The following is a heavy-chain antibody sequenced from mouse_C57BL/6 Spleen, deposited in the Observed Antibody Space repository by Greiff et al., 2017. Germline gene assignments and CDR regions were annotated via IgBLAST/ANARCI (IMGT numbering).Heavy chain of an antibody. CDR3: ARGGTTVVAYYAMDY. J-gene: IGHJ4*01. CDR1: GYTFTSYW. V-gene: IGHV1-53*01. Sequence: QVQLQQPGTELVKPGASVKLSCKASGYTFTSYWMHWVKQRPGQGLEWIGNINPSNGGTNYNEKFKSKATLTVDKSSSTAYMQLSSLTSEDSAVYYCARGGTTVVAYYAMDYWGQGTSVTVSS. D-gene: IGHD1-1*01. CDR2: INPSNGGT.